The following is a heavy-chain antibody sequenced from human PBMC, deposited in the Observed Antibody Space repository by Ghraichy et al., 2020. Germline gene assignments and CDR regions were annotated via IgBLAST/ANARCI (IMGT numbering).Heavy chain of an antibody. Sequence: SGPTLVKPTQTLTLTCTFSGFSLSTSGVGVGWIRQPPGKALEWLALIYWDDDKRYSPSLKSRLTITKDTSKNHVVLTMTNMDPVDTGTYYCVHAYRETNGAYYYYMDVWGKGTTVTVSS. D-gene: IGHD3-16*01. J-gene: IGHJ6*03. CDR2: IYWDDDK. CDR1: GFSLSTSGVG. V-gene: IGHV2-5*02. CDR3: VHAYRETNGAYYYYMDV.